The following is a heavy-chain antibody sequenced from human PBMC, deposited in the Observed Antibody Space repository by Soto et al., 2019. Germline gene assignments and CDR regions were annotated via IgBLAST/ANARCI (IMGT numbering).Heavy chain of an antibody. CDR1: GGSISSGGYY. Sequence: QVQLQESGPGLVKPSQTLSLTCTVSGGSISSGGYYWSLIRQHPGKGLGWIGYIYYSGTTYYNPSLKSRVNISVDTSKNQFSLKLSSVTAADTAVYYCARSGYSYGPNPLLYWGQGTLVTVSS. V-gene: IGHV4-31*03. CDR2: IYYSGTT. CDR3: ARSGYSYGPNPLLY. D-gene: IGHD5-18*01. J-gene: IGHJ4*02.